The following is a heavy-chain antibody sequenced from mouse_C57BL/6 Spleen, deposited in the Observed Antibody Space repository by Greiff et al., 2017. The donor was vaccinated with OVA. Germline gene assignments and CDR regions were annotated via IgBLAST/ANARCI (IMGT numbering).Heavy chain of an antibody. CDR2: IHPNSGST. CDR1: GYTFTSYW. J-gene: IGHJ2*01. CDR3: ARLYGNYGDFDY. V-gene: IGHV1-64*01. D-gene: IGHD2-1*01. Sequence: QVQLQQSGAELVKPGASVKLSCKASGYTFTSYWMHWVKQRPGQGLEWIGMIHPNSGSTNYNEKFKSKATLTVDKSSSTAYMQLSSLTSEDSAVYYCARLYGNYGDFDYWGQGTTLTVSS.